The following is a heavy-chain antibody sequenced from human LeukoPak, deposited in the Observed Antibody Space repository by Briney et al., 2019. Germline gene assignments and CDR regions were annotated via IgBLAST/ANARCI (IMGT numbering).Heavy chain of an antibody. Sequence: ASVKVSCKASAYTFTAYYIHWVRQAPGQGLQWMGWINLNSGGTNYAQKFQGRVTMTRDSSITTAYMELSRLRYDDTAVYYCARADTSGYAIDYWGQGTLVNVFS. D-gene: IGHD3-22*01. V-gene: IGHV1-2*02. CDR1: AYTFTAYY. CDR3: ARADTSGYAIDY. J-gene: IGHJ4*02. CDR2: INLNSGGT.